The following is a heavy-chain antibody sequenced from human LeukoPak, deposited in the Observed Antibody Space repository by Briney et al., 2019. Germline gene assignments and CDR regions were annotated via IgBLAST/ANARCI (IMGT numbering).Heavy chain of an antibody. CDR2: IYPGDSDT. V-gene: IGHV5-51*01. D-gene: IGHD3-10*01. J-gene: IGHJ4*02. CDR3: ARQAGGSPSLNFDY. CDR1: GYYFTTYW. Sequence: GESLKISCKGSGYYFTTYWIGWVRQMPGKGLEWMGLIYPGDSDTRYSPSFQGQVTISVDRSISTAYLQWSSLKASDTATYYCARQAGGSPSLNFDYWGQGTLVTVSS.